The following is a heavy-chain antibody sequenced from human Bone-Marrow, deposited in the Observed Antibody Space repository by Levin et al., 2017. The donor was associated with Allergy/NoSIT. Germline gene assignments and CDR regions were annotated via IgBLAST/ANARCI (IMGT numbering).Heavy chain of an antibody. V-gene: IGHV1-24*01. Sequence: ASVKVSCKVSGYTLTELSMHWVRQAPGKGLEWMGGFDPEDGETIYAQKFQGRVTMTEDTSTDTAYMELSSLRSEDTAVYYCATEIAAAGTKGNNWFDPWGQGTLVTVSS. CDR3: ATEIAAAGTKGNNWFDP. CDR2: FDPEDGET. D-gene: IGHD6-13*01. CDR1: GYTLTELS. J-gene: IGHJ5*02.